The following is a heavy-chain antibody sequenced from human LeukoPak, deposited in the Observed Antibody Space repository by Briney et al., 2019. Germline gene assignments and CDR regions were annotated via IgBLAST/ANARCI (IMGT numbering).Heavy chain of an antibody. CDR3: ARDGSGADVDTATS. V-gene: IGHV1-8*01. CDR2: MNPNTGNT. CDR1: GYTFTSYD. D-gene: IGHD5-18*01. J-gene: IGHJ5*02. Sequence: ASVKVSCKASGYTFTSYDINWVRQATGQGLEWMGWMNPNTGNTGYAQKFQGRVTMTRDTSTSTAYMELSSLRSEDTAVYYCARDGSGADVDTATSWGQGTLVTVSS.